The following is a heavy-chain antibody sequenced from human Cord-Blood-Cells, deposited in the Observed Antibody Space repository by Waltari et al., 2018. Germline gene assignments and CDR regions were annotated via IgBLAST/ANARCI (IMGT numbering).Heavy chain of an antibody. CDR3: ARAGYCSSTSCYRGYSYGYYFDY. V-gene: IGHV4-34*01. J-gene: IGHJ4*02. CDR2: INHRGST. CDR1: GGSFSGYY. D-gene: IGHD2-2*02. Sequence: QVQLQQWGAGLLKPSETLSLTCAVYGGSFSGYYWSWIRQPPGKGLEWIGEINHRGSTNYNPSLKRRVTISVDTSKNQFSLKLSSVTAADTAVYYCARAGYCSSTSCYRGYSYGYYFDYWGQGTLVTVSS.